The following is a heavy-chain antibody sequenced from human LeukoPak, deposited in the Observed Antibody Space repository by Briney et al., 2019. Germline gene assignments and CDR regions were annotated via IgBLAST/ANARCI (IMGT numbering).Heavy chain of an antibody. CDR3: ARAGAYYDFWSGYYSADYYYGMDV. Sequence: SETLSLTCTVSGGSISSGGYYWSWIRQPPGTGLEWIGYIYYSGSTNYNPSLKSRVTISVDTSKNQFSLKLSSVTAADTAVYYCARAGAYYDFWSGYYSADYYYGMDVWGQGTTVTVSS. V-gene: IGHV4-61*08. J-gene: IGHJ6*02. CDR2: IYYSGST. D-gene: IGHD3-3*01. CDR1: GGSISSGGYY.